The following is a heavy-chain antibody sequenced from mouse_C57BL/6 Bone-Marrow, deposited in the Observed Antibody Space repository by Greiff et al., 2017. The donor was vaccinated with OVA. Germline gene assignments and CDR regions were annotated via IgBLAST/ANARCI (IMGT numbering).Heavy chain of an antibody. CDR3: ARVPVYSHLFAY. J-gene: IGHJ3*01. CDR2: ISYAGSN. V-gene: IGHV3-6*01. Sequence: EVKLMESGPGLVKPSQSLSLTCSVTGYSITSGYYWNWIRQFPGNKLEWMGYISYAGSNNYNPSLQNRISINRDTSKNQFFLKLNSVTTEDTATYYCARVPVYSHLFAYWGQGTLVTVSA. CDR1: GYSITSGYY.